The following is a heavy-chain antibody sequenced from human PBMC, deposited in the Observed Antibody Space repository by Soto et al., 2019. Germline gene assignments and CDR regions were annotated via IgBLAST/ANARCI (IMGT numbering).Heavy chain of an antibody. Sequence: GGSLRLSCAASGFTFSSYGMHWVRQAPGKGLEWVAVIWYDGSNKYYADSVKGRFTISRDNSKNTLYLQMNSLRAEDTAVYYCVGEPDYNWFDPWGQGTLVTVSS. CDR1: GFTFSSYG. CDR2: IWYDGSNK. CDR3: VGEPDYNWFDP. J-gene: IGHJ5*02. V-gene: IGHV3-33*01.